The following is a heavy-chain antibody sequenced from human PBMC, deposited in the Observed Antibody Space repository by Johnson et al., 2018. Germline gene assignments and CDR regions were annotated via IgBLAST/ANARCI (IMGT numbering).Heavy chain of an antibody. Sequence: QVRLQESGGGVVQPRRSLRLCCAASGFTFSSSAMHWVRQAPGKGLEWMAIIPYAGGNEFDVDSMKGRFTISRDNAKNSLSLQMNSLRAEDTTVYYCAKCLLRFLQWFLFQHWGQGTLVTVSS. CDR3: AKCLLRFLQWFLFQH. V-gene: IGHV3-30-3*02. D-gene: IGHD3-3*01. CDR1: GFTFSSSA. CDR2: IPYAGGNE. J-gene: IGHJ1*01.